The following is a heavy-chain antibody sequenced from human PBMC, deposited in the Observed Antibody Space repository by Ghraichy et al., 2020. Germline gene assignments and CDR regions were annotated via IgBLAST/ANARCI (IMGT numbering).Heavy chain of an antibody. CDR1: GFTFSSYG. D-gene: IGHD3-16*02. J-gene: IGHJ4*02. CDR3: AKLPYDYIWGSYRPEIDY. V-gene: IGHV3-30*18. CDR2: ISYDGSNK. Sequence: GGSLRLSCAASGFTFSSYGMHWVRQAPGKGLEWVAVISYDGSNKYYADSVKGRFTISRDNSKNTLYLQMNSLRAEDTAVYYCAKLPYDYIWGSYRPEIDYWGQGTLVTVSS.